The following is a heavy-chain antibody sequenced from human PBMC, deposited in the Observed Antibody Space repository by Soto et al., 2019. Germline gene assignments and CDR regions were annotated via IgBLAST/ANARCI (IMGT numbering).Heavy chain of an antibody. J-gene: IGHJ4*02. D-gene: IGHD2-2*01. V-gene: IGHV4-39*01. CDR3: ARAYGYCSSTSCYRYYFDY. Sequence: SETLSLTCTVSGGSISSSSYYWGWIRQPPGKGLEWIGSIYYSGSTYYNPSPKSRVTISVDTSKDQFSLKLSSVTAADTAVYYCARAYGYCSSTSCYRYYFDYWGQGTLVTVSS. CDR2: IYYSGST. CDR1: GGSISSSSYY.